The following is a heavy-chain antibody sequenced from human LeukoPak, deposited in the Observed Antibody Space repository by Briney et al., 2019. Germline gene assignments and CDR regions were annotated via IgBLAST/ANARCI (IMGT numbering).Heavy chain of an antibody. CDR2: ISYDGSNK. J-gene: IGHJ4*02. CDR1: GYTFTNYY. Sequence: SCKASGYTFTNYYIHWVRQAPGKGLEWVAVISYDGSNKYYADSVKGRFTISRDNSKNTLYLQMNSLRAEDTAVYYCATDMTATGGLGYWGQGTLVTVSS. CDR3: ATDMTATGGLGY. V-gene: IGHV3-30-3*01. D-gene: IGHD3-16*01.